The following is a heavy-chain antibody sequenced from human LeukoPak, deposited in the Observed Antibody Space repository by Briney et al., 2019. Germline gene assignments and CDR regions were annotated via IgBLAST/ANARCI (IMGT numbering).Heavy chain of an antibody. CDR2: IYYSGST. V-gene: IGHV4-39*01. J-gene: IGHJ3*02. Sequence: PGGSLRLSCAASGFTVSSYSMNWVRQAPGKGLEWIGSIYYSGSTYYNPSLKSRVTISVDTSKNQFSLKLYSVTAADTAVYYCARRPSPPDAFDIWGQGTVVTVSS. CDR1: GFTVSSYSMN. CDR3: ARRPSPPDAFDI.